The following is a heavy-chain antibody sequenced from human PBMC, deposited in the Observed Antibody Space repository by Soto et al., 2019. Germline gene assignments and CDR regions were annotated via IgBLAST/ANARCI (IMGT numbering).Heavy chain of an antibody. Sequence: LGESLKISCKGSGYSFAGYWITWVRQKPGKGLEWMGRIDPSDSYTNYSPSFQGHVTISPDKSISTAYLQWSSLKASDTAMYYCARQEMATIGDAFDIWGQGTMVTVSS. CDR1: GYSFAGYW. CDR2: IDPSDSYT. J-gene: IGHJ3*02. V-gene: IGHV5-10-1*01. D-gene: IGHD5-12*01. CDR3: ARQEMATIGDAFDI.